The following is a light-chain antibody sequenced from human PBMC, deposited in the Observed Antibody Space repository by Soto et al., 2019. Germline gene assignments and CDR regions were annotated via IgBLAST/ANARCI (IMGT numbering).Light chain of an antibody. Sequence: DIQMTQSPSTLPASGGDRVTITCRASQSIINWLAWYQQKPGKAPRFLIHQASVLETGVPSRFSGSGSETEFALTINSLQPDDFGVYYCQQYLNFPITFGQGTRLE. CDR3: QQYLNFPIT. CDR1: QSIINW. CDR2: QAS. J-gene: IGKJ5*01. V-gene: IGKV1-5*03.